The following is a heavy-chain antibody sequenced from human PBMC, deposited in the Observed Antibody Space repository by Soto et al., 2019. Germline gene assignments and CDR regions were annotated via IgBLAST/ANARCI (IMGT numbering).Heavy chain of an antibody. CDR1: GFTFSSYA. J-gene: IGHJ6*02. CDR2: ISYDGSNK. Sequence: QVQLVESGGGVVQPGRSLRLSCAASGFTFSSYAMHWVRQAPGKGLEWVAVISYDGSNKYYADSVKGRFTISRDNSKNTLYLQMNSLRAEDTAVYYCAREAVRGYGDYRVTNRGKQGMDVWGQGTTVTVSS. CDR3: AREAVRGYGDYRVTNRGKQGMDV. D-gene: IGHD4-17*01. V-gene: IGHV3-30-3*01.